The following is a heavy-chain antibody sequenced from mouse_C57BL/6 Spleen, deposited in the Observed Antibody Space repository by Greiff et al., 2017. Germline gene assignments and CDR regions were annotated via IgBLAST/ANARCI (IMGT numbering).Heavy chain of an antibody. D-gene: IGHD2-3*01. CDR1: GFTFSDYG. J-gene: IGHJ1*03. Sequence: VQLKESGGGLVKPGGSLKLSCAASGFTFSDYGMHWVRQAPEKGLEWVAYISSGSSTIYYADTVKGRFTISRDNAKNTLFLQLTSLRSEDTAMYYCARGRWLPSYWYFDVWGTGTTVTVSA. CDR3: ARGRWLPSYWYFDV. CDR2: ISSGSSTI. V-gene: IGHV5-17*01.